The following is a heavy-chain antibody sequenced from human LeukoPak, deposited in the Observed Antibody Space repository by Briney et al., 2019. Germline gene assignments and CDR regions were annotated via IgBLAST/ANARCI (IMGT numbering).Heavy chain of an antibody. Sequence: SETLSLTCAVYGGSFSGYYWSWIRQPPGKGLEWIGEINHSGSTNYNPSLKSRVTISVDTSKNQFSLKLSSVTAADTAVYYRARVVPAFDPWGQGTLVTVSS. CDR2: INHSGST. CDR1: GGSFSGYY. CDR3: ARVVPAFDP. V-gene: IGHV4-34*01. J-gene: IGHJ5*02. D-gene: IGHD2-2*01.